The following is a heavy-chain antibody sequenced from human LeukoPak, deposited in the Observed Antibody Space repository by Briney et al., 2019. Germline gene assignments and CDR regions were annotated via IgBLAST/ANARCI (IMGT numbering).Heavy chain of an antibody. D-gene: IGHD2/OR15-2a*01. CDR3: ARDLGFSRNRYFDY. CDR2: ISDSGLST. CDR1: GFNFRDYA. V-gene: IGHV3-23*01. J-gene: IGHJ4*02. Sequence: PGGSLRLSCTASGFNFRDYAMTWARQSPGKGLEWVSTISDSGLSTYYADSVKGRFTISRDNSKNTVFLQMNSLTAEDTAMFYCARDLGFSRNRYFDYWGQGTLVTVSS.